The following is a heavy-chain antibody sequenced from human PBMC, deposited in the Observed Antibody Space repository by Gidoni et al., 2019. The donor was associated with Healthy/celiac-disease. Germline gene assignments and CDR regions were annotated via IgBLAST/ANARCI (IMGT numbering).Heavy chain of an antibody. CDR1: GYTFTSYG. D-gene: IGHD6-19*01. Sequence: QVQLVQSGAEVKKPGASVKVSCKSSGYTFTSYGIRWVRQAPGQGLEWMGWSSAYNGNTNQAQKLQGRVTITTDTSTSTAYLGLGGLGIDGTGVYYWAGDWSRIAVAGKYGPNWFDPWGQGTLVTVSS. CDR3: AGDWSRIAVAGKYGPNWFDP. J-gene: IGHJ5*02. V-gene: IGHV1-18*01. CDR2: SSAYNGNT.